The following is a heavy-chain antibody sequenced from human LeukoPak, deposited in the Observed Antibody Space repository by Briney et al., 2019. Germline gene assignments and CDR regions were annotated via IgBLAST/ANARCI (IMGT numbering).Heavy chain of an antibody. CDR3: ARWIRDGYNYGDY. CDR2: ILYSANT. J-gene: IGHJ4*02. D-gene: IGHD5-24*01. V-gene: IGHV4-59*01. Sequence: SETLSLTCTLAGGSISGYFWSWIRQPARKRLEWVGYILYSANTNYNPSLKSRVTISVDTSKNHFSLKLSSVTAADTAVYFCARWIRDGYNYGDYWGQGTLVTVSS. CDR1: GGSISGYF.